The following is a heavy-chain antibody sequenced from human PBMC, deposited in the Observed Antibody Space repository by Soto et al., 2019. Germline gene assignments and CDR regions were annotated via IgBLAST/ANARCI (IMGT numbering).Heavy chain of an antibody. CDR2: ISPKSGSI. CDR3: VKDRDSNSWPSRDV. J-gene: IGHJ6*02. CDR1: CYTFPRNG. D-gene: IGHD3-22*01. Sequence: ASVKVACKTSCYTFPRNGINCVRQAPGQGLEWMGWISPKSGSIKYGQKFQGRVIMTTDTSTSTAYMELRSLRSDDTAVYYCVKDRDSNSWPSRDVWGPGTTVTVSS. V-gene: IGHV1-18*01.